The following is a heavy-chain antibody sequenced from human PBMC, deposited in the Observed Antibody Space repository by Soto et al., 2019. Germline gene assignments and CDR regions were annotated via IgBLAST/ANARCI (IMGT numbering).Heavy chain of an antibody. CDR3: AREGSATSLWD. V-gene: IGHV4-4*07. Sequence: SESLSLTWTLSGNSITGFYWTWIRQPAGKGLAWIGRLYSSGVSAYDPSLASRVTMSLDTSRNQFFLNVTSVTAADTAVYYCAREGSATSLWDWGRGTLVTVSS. J-gene: IGHJ4*02. CDR1: GNSITGFY. CDR2: LYSSGVS. D-gene: IGHD3-10*01.